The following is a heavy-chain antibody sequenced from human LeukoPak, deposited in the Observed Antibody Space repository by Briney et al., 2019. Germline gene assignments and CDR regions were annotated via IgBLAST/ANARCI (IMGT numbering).Heavy chain of an antibody. V-gene: IGHV1-2*02. D-gene: IGHD3-22*01. CDR2: INPNSGGT. CDR1: GYTFTGYY. J-gene: IGHJ5*02. CDR3: ARARALCFYDSSGSNWFDP. Sequence: ASVKVSCKASGYTFTGYYMHWVRPAPGQGLEWMGWINPNSGGTNYGQKFQGRVTMHRDTSISTAYMELRRLRSDDTAVDYCARARALCFYDSSGSNWFDPWGQGTLVTVSS.